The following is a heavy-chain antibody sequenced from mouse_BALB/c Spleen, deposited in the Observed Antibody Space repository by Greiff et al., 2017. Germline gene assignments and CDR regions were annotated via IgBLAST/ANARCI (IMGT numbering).Heavy chain of an antibody. D-gene: IGHD1-1*01. CDR3: ARSDTTVNFDY. J-gene: IGHJ2*01. CDR1: GYAFTNYL. V-gene: IGHV1-54*01. CDR2: INPGSGGT. Sequence: QVQLKESGAELVRPGTSVKVSCKASGYAFTNYLIEWVKQRPGQGLEWIGVINPGSGGTNYNEKFKGKATLTADKSSSTAYMQLSSLTSDDSAVYFCARSDTTVNFDYWGQGTTLTVSS.